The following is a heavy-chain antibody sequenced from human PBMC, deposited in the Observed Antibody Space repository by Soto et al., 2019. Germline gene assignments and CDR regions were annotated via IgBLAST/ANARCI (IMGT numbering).Heavy chain of an antibody. J-gene: IGHJ4*02. CDR1: GYTFTSYA. Sequence: ASVKVSCKASGYTFTSYAMHWVRQAPGQRLEWMGWINAGNGNTKYSQKLQGRVTMTTDTSTSTAYMELRSLRSDDTAVYYCARDDGPSATTFDYWGQGTLVTVSS. CDR2: INAGNGNT. CDR3: ARDDGPSATTFDY. V-gene: IGHV1-3*01. D-gene: IGHD1-1*01.